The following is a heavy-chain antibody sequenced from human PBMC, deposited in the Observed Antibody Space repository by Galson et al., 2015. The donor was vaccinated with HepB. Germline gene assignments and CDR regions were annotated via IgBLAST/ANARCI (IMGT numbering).Heavy chain of an antibody. Sequence: SVKVSCKASGYTFTGHYIHWVRQAPGQGLQWLGRINPNSGDTNYAQRFQGRVTMTRDMSSTTAYMELTRLRPDDTAVYYCARVKLRSFDWLSPRGLDVWGQGTAVTV. V-gene: IGHV1-2*02. CDR3: ARVKLRSFDWLSPRGLDV. CDR2: INPNSGDT. D-gene: IGHD3-9*01. J-gene: IGHJ6*02. CDR1: GYTFTGHY.